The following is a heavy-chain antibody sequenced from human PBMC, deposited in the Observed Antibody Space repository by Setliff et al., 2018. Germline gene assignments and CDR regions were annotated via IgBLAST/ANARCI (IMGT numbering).Heavy chain of an antibody. J-gene: IGHJ4*02. CDR2: INIGGGSA. CDR1: GYTFTSYY. D-gene: IGHD6-13*01. CDR3: ARGGLAAANKKGVFEY. Sequence: ASVKVSCKASGYTFTSYYMYWLRRAPGQGPEWMGIINIGGGSASYAQKFQDRVTMTRDTSTNTVCMEVSSLTSDDSAVYYCARGGLAAANKKGVFEYWGQGTLVTVSS. V-gene: IGHV1-46*01.